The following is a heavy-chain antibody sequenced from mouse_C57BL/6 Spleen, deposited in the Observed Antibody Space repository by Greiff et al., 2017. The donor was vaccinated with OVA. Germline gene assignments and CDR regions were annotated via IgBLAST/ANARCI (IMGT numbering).Heavy chain of an antibody. V-gene: IGHV5-16*01. CDR2: INYDGSST. J-gene: IGHJ1*03. CDR1: GFTFSDYY. Sequence: EVKLVESEGGLVQPGSSMKLSCTASGFTFSDYYMAWVRQVPEKGLEWVAYINYDGSSTYYLDSLKSRFIISRDNAKNILYLQMSSLKSEDTATYYCARLYGNPVGSYWYFDVWGTGTTVTVSS. CDR3: ARLYGNPVGSYWYFDV. D-gene: IGHD2-1*01.